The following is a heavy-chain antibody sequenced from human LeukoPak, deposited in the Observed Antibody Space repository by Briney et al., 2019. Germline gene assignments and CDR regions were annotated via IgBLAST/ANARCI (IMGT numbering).Heavy chain of an antibody. D-gene: IGHD4-23*01. CDR1: GGTFSSYA. V-gene: IGHV1-69*04. CDR3: ASDLRGGNSEIVY. Sequence: SVKVSCKASGGTFSSYAISWVRQAPGHGLERMGRIIPILGIAHYAQKFQGRVTMTTDTSTSTAYMELRSLRSDDTAVYYCASDLRGGNSEIVYWGQGTLGTVSS. J-gene: IGHJ4*02. CDR2: IIPILGIA.